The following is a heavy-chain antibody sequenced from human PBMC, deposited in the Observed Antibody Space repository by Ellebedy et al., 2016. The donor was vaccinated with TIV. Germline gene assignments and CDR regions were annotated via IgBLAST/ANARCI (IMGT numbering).Heavy chain of an antibody. J-gene: IGHJ4*02. D-gene: IGHD3-3*01. CDR3: ARGLSRRWMEGFY. CDR2: INAGNGDT. V-gene: IGHV1-3*01. Sequence: AASVKVSCKASGYTFTTYAMHWVRQAPGQRLEWMGWINAGNGDTKYSQKFQGRVTITRDTSASTEYMELSSLRSEDTAVYYCARGLSRRWMEGFYWGQGTLVTVSS. CDR1: GYTFTTYA.